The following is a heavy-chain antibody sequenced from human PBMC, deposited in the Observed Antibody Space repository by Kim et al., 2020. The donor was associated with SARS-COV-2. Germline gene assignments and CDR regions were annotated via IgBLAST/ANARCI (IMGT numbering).Heavy chain of an antibody. CDR1: GGSFSRYS. V-gene: IGHV4-34*01. J-gene: IGHJ6*02. Sequence: SETLSLTCAVYGGSFSRYSWTWIRQPPGKGLEWIGDINDSGSTNYNPSLRGRVTISVDTSKNQFSLLVSSVTAAVTAVYYCARGNRVLGGMDVWGQGTT. CDR3: ARGNRVLGGMDV. CDR2: INDSGST. D-gene: IGHD7-27*01.